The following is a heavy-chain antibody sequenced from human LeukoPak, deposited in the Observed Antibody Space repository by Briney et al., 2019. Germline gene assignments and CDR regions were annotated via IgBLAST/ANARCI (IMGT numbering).Heavy chain of an antibody. D-gene: IGHD3-22*01. V-gene: IGHV3-11*04. CDR2: ISSSGSTI. CDR3: ARPYDSSGYSPYFDY. Sequence: GGSLRLSCAASGFTFSDYYMSWIRQAPGKGLEWVSYISSSGSTIYYADSVKGRFTISRDNAKNSLYLQMNSLRAEDTAVYYCARPYDSSGYSPYFDYWGQGTLVTVSS. J-gene: IGHJ4*02. CDR1: GFTFSDYY.